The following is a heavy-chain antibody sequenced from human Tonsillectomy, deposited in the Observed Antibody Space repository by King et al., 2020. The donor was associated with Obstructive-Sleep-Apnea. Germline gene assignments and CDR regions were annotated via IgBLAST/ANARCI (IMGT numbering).Heavy chain of an antibody. J-gene: IGHJ4*02. V-gene: IGHV3-7*03. D-gene: IGHD3-9*01. CDR3: VRETLYDIVTGYSYFDF. CDR2: IKPDGSEK. CDR1: GFIFSRFW. Sequence: VQLVESGGGLVQPGGSLRLSCAASGFIFSRFWMSWVRQAPGKGLEWVANIKPDGSEKYYVDSVKGRFTISRDNTKNSLYLHMNSLRAGDTAVYYCVRETLYDIVTGYSYFDFWGQGTLVTVSS.